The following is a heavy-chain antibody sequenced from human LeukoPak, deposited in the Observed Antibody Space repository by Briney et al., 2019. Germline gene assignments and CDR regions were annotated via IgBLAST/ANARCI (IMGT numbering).Heavy chain of an antibody. CDR2: ISSSSSYI. D-gene: IGHD6-13*01. Sequence: GGSLRLSCAASGFTFSSYSMNWVRQAPGKGLEWVSSISSSSSYIYYADSVKGRFTISRDNAKNSLYLQMNSLRAEDTAVYYCAREDFMAAAGYDAFDIWGQGTMVTVSS. J-gene: IGHJ3*02. CDR1: GFTFSSYS. V-gene: IGHV3-21*01. CDR3: AREDFMAAAGYDAFDI.